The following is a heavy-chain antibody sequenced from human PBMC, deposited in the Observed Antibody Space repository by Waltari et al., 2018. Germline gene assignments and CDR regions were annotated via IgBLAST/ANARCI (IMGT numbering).Heavy chain of an antibody. V-gene: IGHV3-66*01. CDR1: GFSVSTTY. Sequence: EVHLVDSGGGLVQPGGSLRLSCAASGFSVSTTYMIWVRQPPEKGLECVSVNYIPGTTFHADSVKGRFTISRDISKNTVYLQMNNLKAEDTAMYYCARGQGNNWGQGTLVTVSS. J-gene: IGHJ4*02. CDR3: ARGQGNN. CDR2: NYIPGTT.